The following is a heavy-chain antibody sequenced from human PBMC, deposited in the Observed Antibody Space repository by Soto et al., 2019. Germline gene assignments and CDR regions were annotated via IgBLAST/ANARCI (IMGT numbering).Heavy chain of an antibody. CDR3: SGGVGDAF. CDR2: INKDGSEK. D-gene: IGHD1-26*01. CDR1: ESTVSRDW. V-gene: IGHV3-7*04. J-gene: IGHJ4*02. Sequence: EVHLVESGGGLVQTGGSLRLSCAIFESTVSRDWMNGVRQAPGKGLGWVAHINKDGSEKNYVYPVKGRFTISRDNAKKSLYLQMNRLRPEYTAAYDCSGGVGDAFWGQGTLVTVSS.